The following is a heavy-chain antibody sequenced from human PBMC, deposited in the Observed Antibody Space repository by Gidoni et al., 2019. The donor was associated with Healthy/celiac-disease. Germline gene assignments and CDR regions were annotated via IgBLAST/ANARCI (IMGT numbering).Heavy chain of an antibody. CDR2: SYNSGST. D-gene: IGHD6-19*01. J-gene: IGHJ5*02. Sequence: QVQLQESCPGLGKPSETLSLTCTVSGASISRYYWSWILQPPGKGLEWSGYSYNSGSTNYNPAIKSRVTISVDTYKNQFSLKLSHVTDADTAVYYCARDRTSGWGYGLFDPWGQGTLVTVSS. CDR3: ARDRTSGWGYGLFDP. V-gene: IGHV4-59*01. CDR1: GASISRYY.